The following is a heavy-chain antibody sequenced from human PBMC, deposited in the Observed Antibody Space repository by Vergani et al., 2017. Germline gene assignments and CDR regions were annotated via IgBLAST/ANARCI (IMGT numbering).Heavy chain of an antibody. Sequence: QVQLEQSGAEVKKPGSSVKVSCKASGGTFSSYAISWVRQAPGQGLEWMGGIIPIFGTANYAQKFQGRVTITADESTSTAYMELSSLRSEDTAVYYCAREGVAYCSSTSCYTHWFDPWGQGTLVTVSS. D-gene: IGHD2-2*02. CDR2: IIPIFGTA. CDR1: GGTFSSYA. J-gene: IGHJ5*02. V-gene: IGHV1-69*01. CDR3: AREGVAYCSSTSCYTHWFDP.